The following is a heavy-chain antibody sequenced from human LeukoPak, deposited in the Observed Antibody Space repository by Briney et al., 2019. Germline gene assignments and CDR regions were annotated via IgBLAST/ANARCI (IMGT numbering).Heavy chain of an antibody. V-gene: IGHV4-39*07. Sequence: SETLSLTCTVSGGSISSSSYYWSWIRQPPGKGLEWIGEINHSGSTNYNPSLKSRVTISVDTSKNQFSLKLSSVTAADTAVYYCARTGYSSSWYNWFDPWGQGTLVTVSS. D-gene: IGHD6-13*01. CDR3: ARTGYSSSWYNWFDP. J-gene: IGHJ5*02. CDR2: INHSGST. CDR1: GGSISSSSYY.